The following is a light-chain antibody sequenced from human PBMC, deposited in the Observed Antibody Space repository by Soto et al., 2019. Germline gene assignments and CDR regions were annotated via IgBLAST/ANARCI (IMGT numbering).Light chain of an antibody. Sequence: QSVLTQPASVSGSPGQSITISCTGTSSDVGGYKFVSWYQQHPGKAPKLVIYEVTNRPSGVSNRFSGSKSGNTASLTISGLQAEDEADYYCSSYTSSSTRLFGTGTKVTVL. V-gene: IGLV2-14*01. CDR3: SSYTSSSTRL. CDR1: SSDVGGYKF. CDR2: EVT. J-gene: IGLJ1*01.